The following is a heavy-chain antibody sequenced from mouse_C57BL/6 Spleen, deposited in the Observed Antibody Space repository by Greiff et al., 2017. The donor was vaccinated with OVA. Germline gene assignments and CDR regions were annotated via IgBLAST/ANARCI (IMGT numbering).Heavy chain of an antibody. CDR2: IYPGSGST. J-gene: IGHJ4*01. CDR1: GYTFTSYW. V-gene: IGHV1-55*01. D-gene: IGHD2-5*01. CDR3: ARRYSNYAMDY. Sequence: VQLQQPGAELVKPGASVKMSCKASGYTFTSYWITWVKQRPGQGLEWIGDIYPGSGSTTYNEKFKSKATLTVDTSSSTAYMQLSSLTSEDSAVYYCARRYSNYAMDYWGQGTSVTVSS.